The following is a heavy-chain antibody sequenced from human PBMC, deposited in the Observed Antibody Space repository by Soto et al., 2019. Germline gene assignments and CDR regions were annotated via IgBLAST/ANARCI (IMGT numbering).Heavy chain of an antibody. Sequence: EVQLVESGGGPVRPGGSLKLSCAASGFNFITYSLSWVRQAPGKGLEWVASISSSAVYIDYADSVKGRFTISRDNANNSLYLQMNSQRAEDTATYHCVRDGLDYYDTERLYFDNWGQGTLVTVSS. J-gene: IGHJ4*02. CDR3: VRDGLDYYDTERLYFDN. CDR2: ISSSAVYI. CDR1: GFNFITYS. V-gene: IGHV3-21*01. D-gene: IGHD3-22*01.